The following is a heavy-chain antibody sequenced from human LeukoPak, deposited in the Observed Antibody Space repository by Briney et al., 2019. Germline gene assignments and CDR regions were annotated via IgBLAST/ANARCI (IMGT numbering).Heavy chain of an antibody. J-gene: IGHJ3*02. CDR3: ARDLHMVRGVKGDAFDI. CDR1: GYTFTSYG. D-gene: IGHD3-10*01. CDR2: ISAYHGNT. Sequence: ASVKVSCKASGYTFTSYGISWVRQAPGQGLEWMGWISAYHGNTNYAQKLQGRVTMTTDTSTSTAYMELRSLRSDDTAVYYCARDLHMVRGVKGDAFDIWGQGTMVTVSS. V-gene: IGHV1-18*01.